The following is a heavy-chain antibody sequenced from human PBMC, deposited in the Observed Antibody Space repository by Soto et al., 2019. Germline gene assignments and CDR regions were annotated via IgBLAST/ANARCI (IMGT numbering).Heavy chain of an antibody. CDR2: IKSKTDGGTT. Sequence: GGSLRLSCAASGFTFSNAWMSWVRQAPGKGLEWVGRIKSKTDGGTTDYAAPVKGRFTISRDDSKNTLYLQMNSLKTEDTDVYYCTTDVMVRGVNFTDYWGQGTLVTVSS. J-gene: IGHJ4*02. V-gene: IGHV3-15*01. D-gene: IGHD3-10*01. CDR1: GFTFSNAW. CDR3: TTDVMVRGVNFTDY.